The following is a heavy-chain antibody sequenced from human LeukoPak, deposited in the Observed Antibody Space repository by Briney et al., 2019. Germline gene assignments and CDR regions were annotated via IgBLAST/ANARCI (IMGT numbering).Heavy chain of an antibody. CDR2: ISSSSSYI. J-gene: IGHJ4*01. CDR3: ARDLWPATVIAY. V-gene: IGHV3-21*01. Sequence: PGGSLRLSCAASGFTFRSYSMNWVRQAPGKGLELVSSISSSSSYIYHADSVKGRFTISRDNAKNSLYLEMNSLRAEDTAVYYCARDLWPATVIAYWGHGTLVTVSS. CDR1: GFTFRSYS. D-gene: IGHD4-17*01.